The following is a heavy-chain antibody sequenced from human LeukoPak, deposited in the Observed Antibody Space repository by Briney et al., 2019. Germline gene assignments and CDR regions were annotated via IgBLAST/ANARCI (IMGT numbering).Heavy chain of an antibody. CDR1: GFTFSPYA. J-gene: IGHJ6*04. V-gene: IGHV3-23*01. D-gene: IGHD3-9*01. Sequence: PGGSLRLSCAASGFTFSPYAMSWLRQAPGKGLEWVSAISGSGGSTFYADSVKGRFTISRDYAKNSLYLQIHTLRHEDTALYYWARDHGRLGLYYDILRDDVWGKGTTVTVSS. CDR3: ARDHGRLGLYYDILRDDV. CDR2: ISGSGGST.